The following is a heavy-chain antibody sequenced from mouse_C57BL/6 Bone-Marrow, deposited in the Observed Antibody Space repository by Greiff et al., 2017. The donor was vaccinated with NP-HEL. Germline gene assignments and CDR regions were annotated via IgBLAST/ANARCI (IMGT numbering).Heavy chain of an antibody. CDR1: GYTFTEYT. CDR3: ARHGGPYYFDY. V-gene: IGHV1-62-2*01. Sequence: VKLVESGAELVKPGASVKLSCTASGYTFTEYTIHWVKQRSGQGLEWIGWFYPGSGSIKYNEKFKDKATLTADNSSSTVYMEPSRLTSEDSAVYFCARHGGPYYFDYWGQGTTLTVSS. J-gene: IGHJ2*01. CDR2: FYPGSGSI.